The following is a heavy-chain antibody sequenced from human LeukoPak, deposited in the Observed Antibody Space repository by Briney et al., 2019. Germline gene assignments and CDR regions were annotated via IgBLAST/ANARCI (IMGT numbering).Heavy chain of an antibody. V-gene: IGHV3-48*03. CDR3: ARDNYDSSGYYFD. D-gene: IGHD3-22*01. Sequence: GGSLRLSCAASGFTFSSYEMNWVRQSPGKGLEWVSYISGSGSSKYYADSVKGRFTISRDNAKNSLYLQMNSLRAEDTAVYYCARDNYDSSGYYFDWGQGTLVTVSS. CDR1: GFTFSSYE. CDR2: ISGSGSSK. J-gene: IGHJ4*02.